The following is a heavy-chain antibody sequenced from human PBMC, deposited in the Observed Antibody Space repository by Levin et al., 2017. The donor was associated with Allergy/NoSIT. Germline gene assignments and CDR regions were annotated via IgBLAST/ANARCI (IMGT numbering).Heavy chain of an antibody. CDR2: ISGRGDST. V-gene: IGHV3-23*01. CDR3: AKRGMNGEYFDY. J-gene: IGHJ4*02. Sequence: LSLTCAASGFTFSSYAMSWVRQAPGKGLEWVSAISGRGDSTYYADSVKGRFTISRDNSKKTLYLQMNSLRAEDTAVYYCAKRGMNGEYFDYWGQGTLVTVSS. D-gene: IGHD4-17*01. CDR1: GFTFSSYA.